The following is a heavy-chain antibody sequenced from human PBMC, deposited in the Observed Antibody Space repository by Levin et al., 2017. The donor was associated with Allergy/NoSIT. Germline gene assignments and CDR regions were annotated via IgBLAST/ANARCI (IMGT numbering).Heavy chain of an antibody. CDR1: GFTFSSYA. CDR2: ISGSGGST. D-gene: IGHD3-3*01. Sequence: GESLKISCAASGFTFSSYAMSWVRQAPGKGLEWVSAISGSGGSTYYADSVKGRFTISRDNSKNTLYLQMNSLRAEDTAVYYCAKGGDYDFWSGHPYFDYWGQGTLVTVSS. J-gene: IGHJ4*02. V-gene: IGHV3-23*01. CDR3: AKGGDYDFWSGHPYFDY.